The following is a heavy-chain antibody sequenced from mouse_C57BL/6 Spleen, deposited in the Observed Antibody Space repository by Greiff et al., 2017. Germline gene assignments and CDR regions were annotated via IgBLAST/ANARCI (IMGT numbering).Heavy chain of an antibody. CDR2: IRLKSDNYAT. D-gene: IGHD2-3*01. Sequence: DVMLVESGGGLVQPGGSMKLSCVASGFTFSNYWMNWVRQSPEKGLEWVAQIRLKSDNYATHYAESVKGRFTISRDDSKSSVYLQMNNVRAEDTGIYYCTGGYYDWYFDVWGTGTTVTVSS. CDR1: GFTFSNYW. J-gene: IGHJ1*03. V-gene: IGHV6-3*01. CDR3: TGGYYDWYFDV.